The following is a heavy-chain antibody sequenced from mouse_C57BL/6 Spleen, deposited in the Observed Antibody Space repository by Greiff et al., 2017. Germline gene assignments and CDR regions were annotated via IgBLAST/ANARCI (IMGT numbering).Heavy chain of an antibody. J-gene: IGHJ4*01. CDR2: INPGSGGT. CDR1: GYAFTNYL. V-gene: IGHV1-54*01. CDR3: ARDGGYYAMDY. Sequence: QVQLQQSGAELVRPGTSVKVSCKASGYAFTNYLIEWVKQRPGQGLEWIGVINPGSGGTNYNEKFKGKATLPADKASSTAYMQLSSLTSEDSAVYFCARDGGYYAMDYWGQGTSVTVSS.